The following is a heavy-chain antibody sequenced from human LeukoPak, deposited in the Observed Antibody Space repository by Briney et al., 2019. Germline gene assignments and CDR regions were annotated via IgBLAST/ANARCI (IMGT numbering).Heavy chain of an antibody. V-gene: IGHV3-21*01. CDR3: TRDGNYYDNSAYYEAFDI. J-gene: IGHJ3*02. D-gene: IGHD3-22*01. CDR2: ISGSGIYV. Sequence: GGSLRLSCAASGFTFSSYKMNWVRQAPGKGLECVASISGSGIYVWCADSVKGRFTVSRDNAEKSMYLQMNSLRDEDTAVYYCTRDGNYYDNSAYYEAFDIWGQGTMVIVSS. CDR1: GFTFSSYK.